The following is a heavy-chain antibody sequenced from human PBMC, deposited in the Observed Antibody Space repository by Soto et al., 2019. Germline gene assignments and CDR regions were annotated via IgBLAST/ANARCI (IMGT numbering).Heavy chain of an antibody. J-gene: IGHJ5*02. CDR1: GYTFTSYD. Sequence: QVQLVQSGAEVKKPGASVKVSCKASGYTFTSYDINWVRQATGQGLEWMGWMNPNSGNTGYAQKFQGRVTMPRNTSISTAYMELSSLRSEDTDVYYCARGDDLRYFDWLSHWGQGTLVTVSS. D-gene: IGHD3-9*01. CDR2: MNPNSGNT. CDR3: ARGDDLRYFDWLSH. V-gene: IGHV1-8*01.